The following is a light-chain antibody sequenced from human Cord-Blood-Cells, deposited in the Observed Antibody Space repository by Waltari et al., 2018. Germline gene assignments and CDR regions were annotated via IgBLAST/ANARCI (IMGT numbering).Light chain of an antibody. V-gene: IGKV2-30*02. CDR3: MQGTHWPPT. CDR1: QSLVHSDGNTY. CDR2: KVS. Sequence: DVVMTQSPLSLPVTLGQPASISCRSSQSLVHSDGNTYLNWFQQRPGQSPRHLSYKVSNRDSGVPDRFSGSGSGTDFTLKISRVEAEDVGVYYCMQGTHWPPTFGQGTKVEIK. J-gene: IGKJ1*01.